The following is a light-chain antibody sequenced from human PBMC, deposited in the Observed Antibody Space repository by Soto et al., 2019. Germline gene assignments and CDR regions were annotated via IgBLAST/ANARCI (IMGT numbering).Light chain of an antibody. V-gene: IGKV1-5*03. J-gene: IGKJ1*01. CDR2: KAS. CDR3: QQYNSYSRT. CDR1: QSISSW. Sequence: DIQMTQSPSTLSASVGDRVTITCRASQSISSWLAWYQPKPGKAPKLLIYKASSLESGVPSRFSGSGSGTDFTLTMSSLQPDDFATYYCQQYNSYSRTFGQGTKVEIK.